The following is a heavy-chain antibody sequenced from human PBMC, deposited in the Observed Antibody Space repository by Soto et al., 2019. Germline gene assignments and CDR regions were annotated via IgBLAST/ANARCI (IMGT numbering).Heavy chain of an antibody. V-gene: IGHV1-69*01. D-gene: IGHD3-22*01. J-gene: IGHJ3*02. CDR3: ARPSSYYYDSSGYSTGLDAFDI. CDR1: GGTFSSYA. Sequence: QVQLVQSGAEVKKPGSSVKVSCKASGGTFSSYAISWVRQAPGQGLEWMGGIIPIFGTANYAQKFQGRVTITADESKSTGLMGLSRLRSGGTAVYFLARPSSYYYDSSGYSTGLDAFDIWGPGTMVTVSS. CDR2: IIPIFGTA.